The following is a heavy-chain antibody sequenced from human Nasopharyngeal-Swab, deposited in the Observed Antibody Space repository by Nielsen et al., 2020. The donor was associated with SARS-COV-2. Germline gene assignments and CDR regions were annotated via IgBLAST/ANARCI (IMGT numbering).Heavy chain of an antibody. Sequence: ASVKVSCKASGYTLTSYAMHWVRQAPGQRLEWMGWINAGNGNTNYAQKLQGRVTMTTDTSTSTAYMELRSLRSDDTAVYYCARSSIRLYSSSWNPGYWGQGTLVTVSS. CDR2: INAGNGNT. CDR3: ARSSIRLYSSSWNPGY. CDR1: GYTLTSYA. J-gene: IGHJ4*02. D-gene: IGHD6-13*01. V-gene: IGHV1-3*01.